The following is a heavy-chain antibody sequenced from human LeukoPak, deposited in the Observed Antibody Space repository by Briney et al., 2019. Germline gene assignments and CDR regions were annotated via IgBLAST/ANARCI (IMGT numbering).Heavy chain of an antibody. V-gene: IGHV1-69*04. J-gene: IGHJ6*02. CDR2: IIPILGIA. D-gene: IGHD2-8*01. CDR1: GGTFSSYA. CDR3: AGVPPGYCTNGVCHKGMDV. Sequence: SVKVSCKASGGTFSSYAISWVRQAPGQGLEWMGRIIPILGIANYAQKFQGRVTITADKSTSTAYMELSRLRSDDTAVYYCAGVPPGYCTNGVCHKGMDVWGQGTTVTVSS.